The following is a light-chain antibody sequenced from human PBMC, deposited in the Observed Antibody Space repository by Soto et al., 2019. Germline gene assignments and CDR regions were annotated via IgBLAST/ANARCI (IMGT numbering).Light chain of an antibody. CDR3: CSYADTYV. J-gene: IGLJ1*01. CDR2: DVT. CDR1: SSDVDDYNY. Sequence: QSALTQPRSVSGSPGQSVTISCTGTSSDVDDYNYVSWYQHHPGKAPKLVISDVTERPSGVPDRFSGSKSGNTASLTISGLQADDEADYFCCSYADTYVFGTGTKLTVL. V-gene: IGLV2-11*01.